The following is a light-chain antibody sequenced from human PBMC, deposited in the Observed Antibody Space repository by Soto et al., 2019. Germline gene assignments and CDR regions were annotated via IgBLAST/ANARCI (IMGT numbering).Light chain of an antibody. V-gene: IGKV1-27*01. CDR2: AAS. CDR1: AGRGIY. CDR3: QKYNSAPRK. Sequence: DIQMTQSPSSLSASVGDRVTITCRASAGRGIYLAWYQQRPGKIAELLIYAASTLQSGVPSRFRGSGSGTDFTLTINNLQPEDFANYYCQKYNSAPRKFGQGTKVE. J-gene: IGKJ1*01.